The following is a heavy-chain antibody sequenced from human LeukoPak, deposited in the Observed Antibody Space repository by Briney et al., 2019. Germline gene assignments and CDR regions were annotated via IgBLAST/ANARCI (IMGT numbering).Heavy chain of an antibody. J-gene: IGHJ4*02. CDR3: ATAPTLTYYYDSSGYYLDY. CDR2: ISYDGSNK. Sequence: GGSLRLSCAASGFTFSSYAMHWVRQAPGKGLEWVAVISYDGSNKYYADSVKGRFTISRDNSKNTLYLQMNSLRAEDTAVYYCATAPTLTYYYDSSGYYLDYWGQGTLVTVSS. V-gene: IGHV3-30*04. CDR1: GFTFSSYA. D-gene: IGHD3-22*01.